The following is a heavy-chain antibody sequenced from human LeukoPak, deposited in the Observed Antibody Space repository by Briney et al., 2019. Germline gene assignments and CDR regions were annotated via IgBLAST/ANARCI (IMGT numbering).Heavy chain of an antibody. D-gene: IGHD6-13*01. J-gene: IGHJ4*02. CDR2: ISAYNGNT. CDR1: GYTFTSYG. Sequence: ASLKVSCKASGYTFTSYGISWVRQAPGQGLEWMEWISAYNGNTNNAQTLQGRVTMTSDTSSSTAYMELRSLRSDDTAVYYCARTPSTSETAAGSFDYWGQGTLVTVSS. V-gene: IGHV1-18*01. CDR3: ARTPSTSETAAGSFDY.